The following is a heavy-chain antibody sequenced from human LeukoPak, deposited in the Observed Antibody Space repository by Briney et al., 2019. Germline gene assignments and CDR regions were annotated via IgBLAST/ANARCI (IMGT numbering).Heavy chain of an antibody. CDR3: ARDRRGDILTGRYYYYYMDV. CDR1: GYTFTGYY. J-gene: IGHJ6*03. CDR2: IIPIFGTA. D-gene: IGHD3-9*01. Sequence: ASVKVSCKASGYTFTGYYMHWVRQAPGQGLEWMGGIIPIFGTANYAQKFQGRVTITADESTSTAYMELSSLRSEDTAVYYCARDRRGDILTGRYYYYYMDVWGKGTTVTISS. V-gene: IGHV1-69*13.